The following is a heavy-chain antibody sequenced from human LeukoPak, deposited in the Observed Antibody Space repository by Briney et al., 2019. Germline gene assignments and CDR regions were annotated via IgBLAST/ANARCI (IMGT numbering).Heavy chain of an antibody. CDR2: ISSSSSYI. V-gene: IGHV3-21*01. CDR1: GFTFSSYS. CDR3: ARGPRYYYYYMDV. J-gene: IGHJ6*03. Sequence: GGSLRPSCAASGFTFSSYSMNWVRQAPGKGLEWVSSISSSSSYIYYADSVKGRFTISRDNAKNSLYLQMNSLRAEDTAVYYCARGPRYYYYYMDVWGKGTTVTVSS.